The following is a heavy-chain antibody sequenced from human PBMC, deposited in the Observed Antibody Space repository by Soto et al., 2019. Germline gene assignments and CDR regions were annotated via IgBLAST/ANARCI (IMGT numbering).Heavy chain of an antibody. D-gene: IGHD5-18*01. CDR3: ARDPGRGYSYGYFDY. CDR1: GGSITSGGYY. J-gene: IGHJ4*02. Sequence: SETLSLTCTVSGGSITSGGYYWSWIRQHPGKGLEWIGYIYYSGFTYYNPSLKSRVTISVDKSKNQFSLKLSSVTAADTAVYYCARDPGRGYSYGYFDYWGQGTLVTVSS. CDR2: IYYSGFT. V-gene: IGHV4-31*03.